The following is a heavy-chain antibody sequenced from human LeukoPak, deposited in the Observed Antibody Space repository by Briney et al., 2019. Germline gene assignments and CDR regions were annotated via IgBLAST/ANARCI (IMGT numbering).Heavy chain of an antibody. CDR1: GFTFSNAW. V-gene: IGHV3-15*01. J-gene: IGHJ4*02. CDR3: TSTQGDDFWSGFQG. CDR2: FKTKTDDGAT. Sequence: GGSLRLSCAASGFTFSNAWMNWVRQAPGKGLEWVGRFKTKTDDGATDCAAPVKGRFTISRDDSINTLYLQMNSLKTEDTAVYYCTSTQGDDFWSGFQGWGQGTLVTVSS. D-gene: IGHD3-3*01.